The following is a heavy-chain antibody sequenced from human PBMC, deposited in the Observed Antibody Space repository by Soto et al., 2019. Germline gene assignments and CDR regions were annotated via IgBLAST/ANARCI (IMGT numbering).Heavy chain of an antibody. V-gene: IGHV1-24*01. Sequence: VASVKVSCTVSGYTLTELSMHWVRQAPGKGLEWMGGFDPEDGETIYAQKFQGRVTMTEDTSTDTAYMELSSLRSEDTAVYYCATGGLVQNAFDIWGQGTMVTVSS. CDR2: FDPEDGET. CDR1: GYTLTELS. J-gene: IGHJ3*02. D-gene: IGHD3-10*01. CDR3: ATGGLVQNAFDI.